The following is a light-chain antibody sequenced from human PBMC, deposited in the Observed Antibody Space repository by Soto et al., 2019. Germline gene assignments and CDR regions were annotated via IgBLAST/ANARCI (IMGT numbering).Light chain of an antibody. CDR2: DAS. CDR3: QQYGSSLSIT. J-gene: IGKJ5*01. CDR1: QSVSSSY. V-gene: IGKV3-20*01. Sequence: ENVLTQSPGTLSLSPGERATLSCRASQSVSSSYLAWYQQKPGQAPRLLIYDASKRATGIPDRFSGSGSGTDFTLTITRLEPEDFAVYYCQQYGSSLSITFGQGTRLEIK.